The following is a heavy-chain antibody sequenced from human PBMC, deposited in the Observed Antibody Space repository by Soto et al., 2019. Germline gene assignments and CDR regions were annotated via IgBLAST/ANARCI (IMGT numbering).Heavy chain of an antibody. CDR1: GGTFSSYT. J-gene: IGHJ4*02. CDR3: ARGALIPGY. V-gene: IGHV1-69*02. D-gene: IGHD1-26*01. Sequence: QVQLVQSGAEVKKPGSSVKVSCKASGGTFSSYTISWWHKAPGQGLEWMGRTIPILGIANYPQKFQGRVTITADKSTSTAYMELSSLRSEDTAVYYCARGALIPGYWGQGTLVTVSS. CDR2: TIPILGIA.